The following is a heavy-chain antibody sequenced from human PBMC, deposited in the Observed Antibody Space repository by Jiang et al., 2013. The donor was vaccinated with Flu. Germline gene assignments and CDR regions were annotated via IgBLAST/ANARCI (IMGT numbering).Heavy chain of an antibody. CDR1: GFTFSSYG. D-gene: IGHD2-15*01. CDR2: IWYDGSNK. CDR3: ARDRLLRGDAFDI. Sequence: VQLVESGGGVVQPGRSLRLSCAASGFTFSSYGMHWVRQAPGKGLEWVAVIWYDGSNKYYADSVKGRFTISRDNSKNTLYLQMNSLRAEDTAVYYCARDRLLRGDAFDIWGQGTMVTVS. V-gene: IGHV3-33*01. J-gene: IGHJ3*02.